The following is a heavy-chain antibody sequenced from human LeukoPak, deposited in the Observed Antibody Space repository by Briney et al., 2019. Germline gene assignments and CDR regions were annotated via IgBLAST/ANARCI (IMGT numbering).Heavy chain of an antibody. CDR2: ISPSGGST. D-gene: IGHD5-18*01. Sequence: ASVKVSCKAFGYTFTSNYMHWVRQAPGQGPEWMGVISPSGGSTTYAQKFQGRVTLTRDMSTSTDYLELSSLRSEDTAVYYCARADRGYVGIYYYYYMDVWGKGTTVTISS. V-gene: IGHV1-46*01. CDR3: ARADRGYVGIYYYYYMDV. J-gene: IGHJ6*03. CDR1: GYTFTSNY.